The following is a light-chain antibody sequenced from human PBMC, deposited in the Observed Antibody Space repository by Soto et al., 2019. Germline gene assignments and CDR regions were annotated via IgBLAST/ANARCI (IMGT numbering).Light chain of an antibody. CDR1: KNDIGVYDF. CDR3: TSYTGNTLVV. J-gene: IGLJ2*01. V-gene: IGLV2-8*01. Sequence: QSVLTQPPSASGSPGQSVTISCTGTKNDIGVYDFVSWYQHHPGKAPRLIIYEVVQRPSGVPDRFSGSRSGNTASLTVSGLQTEDEADYYCTSYTGNTLVVFGGGTKLTVL. CDR2: EVV.